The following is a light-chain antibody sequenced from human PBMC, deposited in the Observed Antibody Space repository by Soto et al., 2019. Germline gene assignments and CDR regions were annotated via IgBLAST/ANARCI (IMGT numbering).Light chain of an antibody. Sequence: EILLTQSTATLSLSPGERATLSCTTRQSVSSFLAWYQPKPGQAPRLLIYVASNSATDIPARFSGSGSGTDLTLTISSLEPEDFEIYYCQQRSNWLAFGGGTKMEIK. V-gene: IGKV3-11*01. CDR2: VAS. CDR1: QSVSSF. J-gene: IGKJ4*01. CDR3: QQRSNWLA.